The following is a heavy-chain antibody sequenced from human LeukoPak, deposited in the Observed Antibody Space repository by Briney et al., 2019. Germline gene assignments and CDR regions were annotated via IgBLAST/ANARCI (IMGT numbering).Heavy chain of an antibody. CDR1: GGSISSGGYY. D-gene: IGHD3-10*01. J-gene: IGHJ6*02. Sequence: SQTLSLTCTVSGGSISSGGYYWSWIRQPPGKGLEWIGEINHSGSTNYNPSLKSRVTISVDTSKNQFSLKLSSVTAADTAVYYCARGRGAPKYYYYYYGMDVWGQGTTVTVSS. CDR2: INHSGST. V-gene: IGHV4-30-2*01. CDR3: ARGRGAPKYYYYYYGMDV.